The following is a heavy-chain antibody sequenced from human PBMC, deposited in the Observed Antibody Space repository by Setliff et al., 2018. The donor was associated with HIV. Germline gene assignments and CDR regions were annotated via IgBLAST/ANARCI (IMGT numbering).Heavy chain of an antibody. J-gene: IGHJ4*02. CDR2: INHSGST. CDR3: ASELQGHSSSWPNY. V-gene: IGHV4-34*01. CDR1: GGSFRGYY. D-gene: IGHD6-13*01. Sequence: LSLTCAVYGGSFRGYYWSWIRQPPGKGLEWIGEINHSGSTNYNPSLKSRVTISVDTSKSQFSLKLSSVTAADTALYYCASELQGHSSSWPNYWGQGTLVTVSS.